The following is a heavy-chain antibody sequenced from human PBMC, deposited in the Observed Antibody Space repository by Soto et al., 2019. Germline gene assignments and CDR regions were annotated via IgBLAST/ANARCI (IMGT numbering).Heavy chain of an antibody. V-gene: IGHV1-69*02. Sequence: QVQLVQSGAEVKKPGSSVKVSCKASGGTFSSYTISWVLQAPGQGLEWMGRIIPILGIANYAKKFQGRVTITADKSTSTAYMELSSLRSEDTAVYYCASRYDSSDYWGQGTLVTVSS. CDR3: ASRYDSSDY. CDR1: GGTFSSYT. J-gene: IGHJ4*02. D-gene: IGHD3-22*01. CDR2: IIPILGIA.